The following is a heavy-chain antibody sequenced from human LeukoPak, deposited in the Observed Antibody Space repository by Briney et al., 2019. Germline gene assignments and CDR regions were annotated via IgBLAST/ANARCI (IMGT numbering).Heavy chain of an antibody. CDR3: ARSHYSSSWFDY. CDR1: GGSFSGYY. Sequence: PSETLSLTCAVYGGSFSGYYWSWIRQPPGKGLEWIGEINHSGSTNYNPSLKSRVTISVDTSKKQFSLKLSSVTAADTAVHYCARSHYSSSWFDYWGQGTLVTVSS. D-gene: IGHD6-13*01. CDR2: INHSGST. V-gene: IGHV4-34*01. J-gene: IGHJ4*02.